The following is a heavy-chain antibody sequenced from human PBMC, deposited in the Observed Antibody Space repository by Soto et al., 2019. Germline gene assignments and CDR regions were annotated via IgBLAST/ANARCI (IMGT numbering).Heavy chain of an antibody. V-gene: IGHV4-30-2*01. D-gene: IGHD2-2*01. CDR3: ARGRVVVPAAVMFNCLDP. Sequence: SETLSLTCALSGAPITWGDYSWNWIRQPPGKGLEWIGYLFHGGSTYYNPSLRSRVTISVDRSRTQFSLKMSSVTAAATAVYYCARGRVVVPAAVMFNCLDPCGQGARVTVSA. CDR1: GAPITWGDYS. J-gene: IGHJ5*02. CDR2: LFHGGST.